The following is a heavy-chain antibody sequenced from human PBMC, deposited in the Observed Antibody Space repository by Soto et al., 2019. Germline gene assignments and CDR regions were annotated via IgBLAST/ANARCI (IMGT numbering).Heavy chain of an antibody. J-gene: IGHJ6*02. CDR2: IYHSGST. CDR3: ARDEAQDYYYGMDV. CDR1: GASISSNNW. Sequence: QVQLQESGPGLVKPSGTLTLTCAVSGASISSNNWWSWVRQPPGKGLEWIGEIYHSGSTNYNPSLKSRVTISVDKSKNQFSLKLSSVTAADTAVYYCARDEAQDYYYGMDVWGQGTTVTASS. V-gene: IGHV4-4*02.